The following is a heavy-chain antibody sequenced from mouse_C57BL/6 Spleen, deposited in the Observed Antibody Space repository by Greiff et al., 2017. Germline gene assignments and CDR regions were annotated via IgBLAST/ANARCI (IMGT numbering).Heavy chain of an antibody. V-gene: IGHV5-17*01. Sequence: EVKVVESGGGLVKPGGSLKLSCAASGFTFSDYGMHWVRQAPEKGLEWVAYISSGSSTIYYADTVKGRFTISRDNAKNTLFLQMASLRSGDTAKYYCASSITTVAYWYFDVWGTGTTVTVSS. CDR1: GFTFSDYG. CDR3: ASSITTVAYWYFDV. J-gene: IGHJ1*03. D-gene: IGHD1-1*01. CDR2: ISSGSSTI.